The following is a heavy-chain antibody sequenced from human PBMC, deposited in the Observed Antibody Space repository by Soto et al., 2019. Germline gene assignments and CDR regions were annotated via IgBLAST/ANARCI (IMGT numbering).Heavy chain of an antibody. CDR3: TTPVAYTSAFDY. D-gene: IGHD3-16*01. CDR1: GFSFSNAW. V-gene: IGHV3-15*07. CDR2: IKSKTDGGTT. J-gene: IGHJ4*02. Sequence: GGSLRLSCEASGFSFSNAWMNWVRQAPGKGLEWVGRIKSKTDGGTTDYAAPVKGRFTISRDDSKNTLYLQMNSLKTEDTAVYYCTTPVAYTSAFDYWGQGTLVTVSS.